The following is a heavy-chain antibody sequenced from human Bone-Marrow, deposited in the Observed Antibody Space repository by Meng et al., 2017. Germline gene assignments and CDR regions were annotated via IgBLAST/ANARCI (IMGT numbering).Heavy chain of an antibody. J-gene: IGHJ5*02. CDR1: GGSISTSGYY. D-gene: IGHD6-19*01. V-gene: IGHV4-39*01. Sequence: QPQLQESGPGLVRPSEPLSLTCSVSGGSISTSGYYWGWIRQPPGKGLEWIGSIGHSGFTYYTPSLKSRVTVSIDTSRNQFSLWLTSVTAADTAVYYCVRSSAWVRTGFDPWGQGTLVTVSS. CDR3: VRSSAWVRTGFDP. CDR2: IGHSGFT.